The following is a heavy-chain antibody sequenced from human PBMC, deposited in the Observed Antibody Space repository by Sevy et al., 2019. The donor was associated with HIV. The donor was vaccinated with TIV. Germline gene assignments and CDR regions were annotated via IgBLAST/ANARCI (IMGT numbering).Heavy chain of an antibody. J-gene: IGHJ4*01. CDR2: INGGGGGT. D-gene: IGHD1-26*01. CDR1: GFPFSSYA. CDR3: AKDQGRDLLGYFDY. V-gene: IGHV3-23*01. Sequence: GGSLRLSCAASGFPFSSYAMSWVRQAPGKGLEWVSVINGGGGGTYYTASVKGRFTISRDNSKNTLFLQMNSLRAEDTAVYYCAKDQGRDLLGYFDYWGHGTLVTVSS.